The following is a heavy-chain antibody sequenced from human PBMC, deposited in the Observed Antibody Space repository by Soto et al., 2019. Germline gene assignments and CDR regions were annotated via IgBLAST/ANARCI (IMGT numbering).Heavy chain of an antibody. J-gene: IGHJ4*02. CDR2: ISAHNGNT. CDR1: GYTFTRYG. D-gene: IGHD4-17*01. V-gene: IGHV1-18*01. CDR3: ARDPYGDYALYYFDY. Sequence: QVQLVQSGAEVKKPGASVKVSCKASGYTFTRYGISWVRQAPGQGLEWMGWISAHNGNTNYAQKLQGRVTMTTDTPTSTAYMELRSLRSDDTAVYYCARDPYGDYALYYFDYWGQGTLVTVSS.